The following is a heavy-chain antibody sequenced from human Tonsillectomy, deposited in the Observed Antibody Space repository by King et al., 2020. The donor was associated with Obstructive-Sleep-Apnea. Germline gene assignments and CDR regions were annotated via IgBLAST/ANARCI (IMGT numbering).Heavy chain of an antibody. D-gene: IGHD2-15*01. CDR1: GFTFSTYD. Sequence: VQLVESGGGLVQPGGSLRLSCAASGFTFSTYDMHWVRQVTGESPEWVSTIGSAGDTHYAGSVKGRFSISRENAKNAFFLQMNSLRAGDTAVYYCSRAGLRFGSVVVNYGMDVWGQGTTVTVSS. CDR2: IGSAGDT. J-gene: IGHJ6*02. CDR3: SRAGLRFGSVVVNYGMDV. V-gene: IGHV3-13*01.